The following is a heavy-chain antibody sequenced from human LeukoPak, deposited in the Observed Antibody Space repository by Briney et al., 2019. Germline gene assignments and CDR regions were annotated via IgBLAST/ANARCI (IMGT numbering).Heavy chain of an antibody. J-gene: IGHJ5*02. V-gene: IGHV4-4*07. CDR2: IYTSGST. CDR3: ARDYDVLTAYPPTQLFDP. D-gene: IGHD3-9*01. Sequence: SETLSLTCTVSGGSISSYYWSWIRQPAGKGLEWIGRIYTSGSTNYNPSLKSRVTISLDTSRNQFSLTLSSVTAADTAVYYCARDYDVLTAYPPTQLFDPWGQGTLVTVSS. CDR1: GGSISSYY.